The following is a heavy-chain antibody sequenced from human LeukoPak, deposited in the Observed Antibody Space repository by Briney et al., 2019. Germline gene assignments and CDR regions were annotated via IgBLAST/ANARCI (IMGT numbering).Heavy chain of an antibody. Sequence: GGSLRLSCAASGFTFSSYGMHWVRQAPGKGLEWVAFIRYDGSNKYYADSVKGRFTISRDSSKNTLYLQMNSLRAEDTAVYYCAKGGLWFGTYYFDYWGQGTLVTVSS. CDR2: IRYDGSNK. D-gene: IGHD3-10*01. CDR1: GFTFSSYG. CDR3: AKGGLWFGTYYFDY. V-gene: IGHV3-30*02. J-gene: IGHJ4*02.